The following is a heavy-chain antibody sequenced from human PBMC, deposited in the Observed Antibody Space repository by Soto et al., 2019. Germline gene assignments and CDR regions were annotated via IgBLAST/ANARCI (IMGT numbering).Heavy chain of an antibody. CDR2: ISGSGGST. Sequence: EVQLLESGGGLVQPGGSLRLSCAASGFTFSSYAMSWVRQAPGKGLEWVSAISGSGGSTYYADSVKGRFTISRDNSKNPLYLQKNSLRAEYTAVYYCAKYKALSKDDRGFLSDYWGQGTLVTVSS. CDR1: GFTFSSYA. J-gene: IGHJ4*02. D-gene: IGHD3-3*01. V-gene: IGHV3-23*01. CDR3: AKYKALSKDDRGFLSDY.